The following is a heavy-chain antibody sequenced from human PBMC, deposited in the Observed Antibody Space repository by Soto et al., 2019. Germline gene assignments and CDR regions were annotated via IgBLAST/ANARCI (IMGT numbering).Heavy chain of an antibody. J-gene: IGHJ6*02. Sequence: GESLKISCKGSGYSFTSYWISWVRQMPGKGLEWMGRIDPSNSYTNYSPSFQGHVTISADKSISTAYLQWSSLKASDTAMYYCARQAQAVAGVFGMDVWGQGTTVTVSS. CDR2: IDPSNSYT. V-gene: IGHV5-10-1*01. D-gene: IGHD6-19*01. CDR3: ARQAQAVAGVFGMDV. CDR1: GYSFTSYW.